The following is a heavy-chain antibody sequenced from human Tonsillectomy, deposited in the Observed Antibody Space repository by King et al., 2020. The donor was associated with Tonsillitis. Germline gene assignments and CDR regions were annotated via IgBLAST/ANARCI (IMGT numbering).Heavy chain of an antibody. J-gene: IGHJ5*02. Sequence: VQLVESGGGLVQPGGSLRLSCAASGFTFSSYAMSWVRQAPGKGLEWVSLIGSGGSTYYADSVKGRFTISRDRSKNTLYLQINSLSAEDTAVYFCARLNGYDVLTGYYPHHWGQGTLVTVSS. V-gene: IGHV3-23*04. CDR3: ARLNGYDVLTGYYPHH. CDR1: GFTFSSYA. D-gene: IGHD3-9*01. CDR2: LIGSGGST.